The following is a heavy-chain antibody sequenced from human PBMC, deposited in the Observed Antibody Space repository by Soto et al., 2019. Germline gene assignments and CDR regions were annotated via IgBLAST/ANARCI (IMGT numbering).Heavy chain of an antibody. CDR3: ARARYCSGGSCLPNFDY. J-gene: IGHJ4*02. Sequence: ASVKVSCKASGYTFVSYGFTWVRQAPGQGLEWMGWISAYTGNTNYAQKFQGRVTMTTDTSTSTAYMELRSLRSDDTAVYFCARARYCSGGSCLPNFDYWGQGILVTVS. V-gene: IGHV1-18*01. CDR2: ISAYTGNT. CDR1: GYTFVSYG. D-gene: IGHD2-15*01.